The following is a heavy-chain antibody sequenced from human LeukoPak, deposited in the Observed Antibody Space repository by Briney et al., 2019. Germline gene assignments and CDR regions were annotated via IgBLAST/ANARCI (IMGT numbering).Heavy chain of an antibody. CDR2: INTDRGNT. V-gene: IGHV1-18*01. Sequence: ASVKVSCKASGYTFTNYGISWVRQAPGQGLEWMGWINTDRGNTNYAQKLQGRVTMTTDTSTSTAYMELRSLRSDDTAVYYCARGGPTVTTIDYWGQGTLVTVSS. D-gene: IGHD4-17*01. J-gene: IGHJ4*02. CDR3: ARGGPTVTTIDY. CDR1: GYTFTNYG.